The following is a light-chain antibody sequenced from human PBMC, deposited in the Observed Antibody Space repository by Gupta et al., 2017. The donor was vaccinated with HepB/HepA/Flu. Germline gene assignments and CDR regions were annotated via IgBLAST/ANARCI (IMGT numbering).Light chain of an antibody. Sequence: DIVMTQSPDSLAVSLGEWATINCKSSQSVLYNNRSYLAWYQQKSGQPPKLLIYWASTRESGVPDRFSGSGSGTDFTLTISSLQAEDVAVYYCQHYYSSPPTFGGGTKVEIK. CDR1: QSVLYNNRSY. V-gene: IGKV4-1*01. CDR2: WAS. CDR3: QHYYSSPPT. J-gene: IGKJ4*01.